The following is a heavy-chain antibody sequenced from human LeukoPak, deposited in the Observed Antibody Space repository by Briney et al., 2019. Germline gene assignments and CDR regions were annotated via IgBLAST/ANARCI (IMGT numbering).Heavy chain of an antibody. CDR3: ARGVARGNYLDY. J-gene: IGHJ4*02. Sequence: SETLSLTCTVSGGSVSSGSNYWSWIRQPPGKGLEWIGYIYYSGSTKDNPSLERRVTISVDTSENQFSLKLSSVTAADTAVYYCARGVARGNYLDYWGQGTLVTVSS. CDR1: GGSVSSGSNY. V-gene: IGHV4-61*01. CDR2: IYYSGST. D-gene: IGHD5-12*01.